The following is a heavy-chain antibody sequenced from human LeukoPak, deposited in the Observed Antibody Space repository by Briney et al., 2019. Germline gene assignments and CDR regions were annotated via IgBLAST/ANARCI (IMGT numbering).Heavy chain of an antibody. CDR3: ARIPGIAAAGTGFSYFDY. J-gene: IGHJ4*02. CDR1: GYGFTSYW. V-gene: IGHV5-51*01. CDR2: IYPGDSDT. Sequence: GESLQISSKGSGYGFTSYWIGWVRPMPGKGLEWMGIIYPGDSDTRYSPSFQDQVTISADKSISTAYLQWSSLKASDTAMYYCARIPGIAAAGTGFSYFDYWGQGTLVTVSS. D-gene: IGHD6-13*01.